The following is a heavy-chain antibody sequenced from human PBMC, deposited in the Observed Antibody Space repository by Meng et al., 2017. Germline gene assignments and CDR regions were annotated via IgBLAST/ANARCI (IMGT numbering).Heavy chain of an antibody. CDR3: ARYYVARVDY. CDR2: IYYSGST. V-gene: IGHV4-31*03. D-gene: IGHD3-10*02. Sequence: SETLSLTCTVSGGSISSGGYYWSWIRQHPGKGLEWIGYIYYSGSTHYNPSLKSRVTISVDTSKNQFSLKLSSVTAADTAVYYCARYYVARVDYWGQGTLVTVSS. CDR1: GGSISSGGYY. J-gene: IGHJ4*02.